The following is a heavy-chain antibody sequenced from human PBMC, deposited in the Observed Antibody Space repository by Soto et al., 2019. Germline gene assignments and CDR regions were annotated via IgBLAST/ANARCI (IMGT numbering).Heavy chain of an antibody. J-gene: IGHJ4*02. Sequence: QVQLVQSGAEVKKPGASVKVSCKTSGYIFIGYYMHWVRQAPGQGPEWMGWINLDNGDTNYAQKFQGRVTVTRDTSISTAYMELGGLAGDDTALYYCARARLSVVGRSPTGLDYWGQGTLVTVSS. CDR3: ARARLSVVGRSPTGLDY. CDR1: GYIFIGYY. D-gene: IGHD6-19*01. V-gene: IGHV1-2*02. CDR2: INLDNGDT.